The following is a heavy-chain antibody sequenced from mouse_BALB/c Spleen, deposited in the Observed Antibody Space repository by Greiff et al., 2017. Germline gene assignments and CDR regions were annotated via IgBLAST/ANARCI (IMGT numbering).Heavy chain of an antibody. CDR1: GYTFTSYW. CDR2: IDPSDSYT. J-gene: IGHJ2*01. CDR3: ARCATDYGSSSYYFDY. V-gene: IGHV1-69*02. D-gene: IGHD1-1*01. Sequence: QVQLQQPGAELVKPGASVKLSCKASGYTFTSYWMHWVKQRPGQGLEWIGEIDPSDSYTNYNQKFKGKATLTVDKSSSTAYMQLSSLTSEDSAVYYCARCATDYGSSSYYFDYWGQGTTLTVS.